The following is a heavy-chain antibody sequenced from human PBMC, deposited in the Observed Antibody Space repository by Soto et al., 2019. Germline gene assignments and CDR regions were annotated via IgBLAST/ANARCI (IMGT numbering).Heavy chain of an antibody. D-gene: IGHD3-10*01. CDR1: GGSFSGYY. CDR2: INHSGST. Sequence: SETLSLTCAVYGGSFSGYYWIWIRQPPGKGLEWIGEINHSGSTNYNPSLKSRVTISVDTSKNQFSLKLSSVTAADTAVYYCARRGAYYYGSGSSKWFDPWGQGTLVTVSS. J-gene: IGHJ5*02. V-gene: IGHV4-34*01. CDR3: ARRGAYYYGSGSSKWFDP.